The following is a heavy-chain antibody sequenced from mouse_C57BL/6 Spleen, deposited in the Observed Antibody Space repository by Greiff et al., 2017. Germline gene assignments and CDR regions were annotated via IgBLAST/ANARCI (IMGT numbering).Heavy chain of an antibody. Sequence: EVQLQQSGPELVKPGASVKISCKASGYTFTDYYMNWVKQSHGKSLEWIGDINPNNGGTSYNQKFKGKATLTVDKSSSTAYMELRSLTSEDSAVYYCARYYSNYGYFEVWGTGTTVTVSS. J-gene: IGHJ1*03. D-gene: IGHD2-5*01. CDR1: GYTFTDYY. V-gene: IGHV1-26*01. CDR3: ARYYSNYGYFEV. CDR2: INPNNGGT.